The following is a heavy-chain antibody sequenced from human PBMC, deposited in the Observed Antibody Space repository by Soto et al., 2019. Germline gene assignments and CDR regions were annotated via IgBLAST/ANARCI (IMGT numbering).Heavy chain of an antibody. CDR2: INPSGGST. Sequence: ASVKVSCKASGYTFTSYYMHWVRQAPGQGLEWMGIINPSGGSTSYAQKFQGRVTVTRDTSTSTVYMELSSLRSEDTAVYYCARVRIYSYGWDAFDIWGQGTMVTVSS. D-gene: IGHD5-18*01. J-gene: IGHJ3*02. V-gene: IGHV1-46*01. CDR3: ARVRIYSYGWDAFDI. CDR1: GYTFTSYY.